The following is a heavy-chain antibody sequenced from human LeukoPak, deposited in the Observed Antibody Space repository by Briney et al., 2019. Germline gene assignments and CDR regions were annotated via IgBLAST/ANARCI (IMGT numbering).Heavy chain of an antibody. D-gene: IGHD5-24*01. V-gene: IGHV3-21*01. Sequence: GGSLRLSCAASGFTFSSYSMNWVRQAPGKGLEWVSSISSSSSYIYYADSVKGRFTISRDNAKNSLYLQINSLRAEDTAVYYCARDPGLHNFDYWGQGTLVTVSS. CDR1: GFTFSSYS. J-gene: IGHJ4*02. CDR3: ARDPGLHNFDY. CDR2: ISSSSSYI.